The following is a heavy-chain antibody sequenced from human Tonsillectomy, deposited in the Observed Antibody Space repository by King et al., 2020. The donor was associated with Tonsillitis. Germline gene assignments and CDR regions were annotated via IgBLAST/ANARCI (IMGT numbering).Heavy chain of an antibody. CDR3: AGVIAVSGSESFDI. J-gene: IGHJ3*02. V-gene: IGHV1-69*04. CDR1: GGTLSTYN. Sequence: QLVQSGAEVKKPGSSVKVSCKASGGTLSTYNISWVRQAPGLGLEWMGRIIPIISMTNYAQKFQGRVTITADKSTSTAYMELSRLRSEDTAVYYSAGVIAVSGSESFDIWGQGTMVTVSS. CDR2: IIPIISMT. D-gene: IGHD6-19*01.